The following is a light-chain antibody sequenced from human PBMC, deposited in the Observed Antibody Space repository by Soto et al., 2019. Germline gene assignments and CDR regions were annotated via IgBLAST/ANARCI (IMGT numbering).Light chain of an antibody. CDR2: EVS. J-gene: IGLJ3*02. CDR3: SSYTTSSTWV. V-gene: IGLV2-14*01. CDR1: SSDVGGYNY. Sequence: QSALSQPASVSGSPGQSITISCTGTSSDVGGYNYVSWYQHHPGKAPKLMIYEVSNRPSGIPNRFSGSKSGNTASLTISGLQAEDEADDYCSSYTTSSTWVFGGGTQLTVL.